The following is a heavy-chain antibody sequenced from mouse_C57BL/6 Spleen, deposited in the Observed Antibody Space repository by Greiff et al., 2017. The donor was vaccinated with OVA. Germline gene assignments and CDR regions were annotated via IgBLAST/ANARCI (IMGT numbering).Heavy chain of an antibody. D-gene: IGHD2-2*01. CDR2: INPSTGGT. J-gene: IGHJ4*01. CDR1: GYSFTGYY. Sequence: EVKLQQSGPELVKPGASVKISCKASGYSFTGYYMNWVKQSPEKSLEWIGEINPSTGGTTYNQKFKAKATLTVDKSSSTAYMQLKSLTSEDSAVYYCGWLRGAYAMDYWGQGTSVTVSS. V-gene: IGHV1-42*01. CDR3: GWLRGAYAMDY.